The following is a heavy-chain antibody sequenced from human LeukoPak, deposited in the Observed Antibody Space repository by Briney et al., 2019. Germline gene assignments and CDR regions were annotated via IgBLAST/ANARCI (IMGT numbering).Heavy chain of an antibody. V-gene: IGHV1-18*01. CDR1: GYTFTSYA. CDR2: ISAYNGNT. CDR3: ARGQLVHYYYYYGMDV. Sequence: GASVKVSCKASGYTFTSYAMHWVRQAPGQGLEWMGWISAYNGNTNYAQKLQGRVTMTTDTSTSTAYMELRSLRSDDTAVYYCARGQLVHYYYYYGMDVWGQGTTVTVSS. J-gene: IGHJ6*02. D-gene: IGHD6-13*01.